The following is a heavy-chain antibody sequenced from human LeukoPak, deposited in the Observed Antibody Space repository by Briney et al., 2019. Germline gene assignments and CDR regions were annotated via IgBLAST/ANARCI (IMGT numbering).Heavy chain of an antibody. D-gene: IGHD3-10*01. CDR1: GFSLSSSGVG. Sequence: SGPTLVKATQILTLTCTFSGFSLSSSGVGVGWILQPPGQALEWLAPIYWDDDKRNTPSLKSRHTITTDTSKNQVVLTRTNMDPVDTATYYCAHALGGVRGGYAFDIWGQGTMLTVSS. J-gene: IGHJ3*02. V-gene: IGHV2-5*02. CDR2: IYWDDDK. CDR3: AHALGGVRGGYAFDI.